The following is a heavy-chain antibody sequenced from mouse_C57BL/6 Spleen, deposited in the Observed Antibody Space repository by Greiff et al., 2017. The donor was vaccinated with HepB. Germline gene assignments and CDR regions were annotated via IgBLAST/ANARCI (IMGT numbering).Heavy chain of an antibody. CDR2: IDPETGGT. CDR1: GYTFTDYE. CDR3: TRKLGSFDY. J-gene: IGHJ2*01. Sequence: VKLMESGAELVRPGASVTLSCKASGYTFTDYEMHWVKQTPVHGLEWIGAIDPETGGTAYNQKFKGKAILTADKSSSTAYMELRSLTSEDSAVYYCTRKLGSFDYWGQGTTLTVSS. V-gene: IGHV1-15*01. D-gene: IGHD4-1*01.